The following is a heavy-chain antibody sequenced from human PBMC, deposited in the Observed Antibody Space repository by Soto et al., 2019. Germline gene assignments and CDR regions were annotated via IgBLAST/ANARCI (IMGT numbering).Heavy chain of an antibody. D-gene: IGHD3-16*02. CDR2: ISDSGDMT. Sequence: PGGSLRLSCASSGFTFSMSAVNWVRQAPGKGLEWVSYISDSGDMTYYADSVKGRFTISRDRSKNTVSLQMDSLRAEDTAVYYCAKDRVIIVKAGDAFDVWGQGTKVTVSS. CDR3: AKDRVIIVKAGDAFDV. V-gene: IGHV3-23*01. J-gene: IGHJ3*01. CDR1: GFTFSMSA.